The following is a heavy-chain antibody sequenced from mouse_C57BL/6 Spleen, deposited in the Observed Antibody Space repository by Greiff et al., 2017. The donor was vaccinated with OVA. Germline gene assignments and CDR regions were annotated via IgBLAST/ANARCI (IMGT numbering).Heavy chain of an antibody. CDR1: GYTFTSYW. CDR2: IDPSDSYT. Sequence: QVQLQQPGAELVMPGASVKLSCKASGYTFTSYWMHWVKQRPGQGLEWIGEIDPSDSYTNYNQQFKGKSTLTVDKSSSTAYMQLSSLTSEDSAVYYCARKGLYYGSSDWYFDVWGTVTTVTVSS. D-gene: IGHD1-1*01. CDR3: ARKGLYYGSSDWYFDV. V-gene: IGHV1-69*01. J-gene: IGHJ1*03.